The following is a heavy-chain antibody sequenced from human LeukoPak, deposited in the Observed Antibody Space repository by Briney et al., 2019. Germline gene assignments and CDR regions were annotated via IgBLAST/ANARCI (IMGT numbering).Heavy chain of an antibody. Sequence: GGSLRLSCSASGFTFSSYAMHCVRQAPGKGLEYVSAISSNGGSTYYADSVKGRFTISRDNSKNILYLQMNSLRVEDTAVYYCARQTTMATDFWGQGTLVTVSS. CDR2: ISSNGGST. J-gene: IGHJ4*02. D-gene: IGHD4-23*01. CDR3: ARQTTMATDF. CDR1: GFTFSSYA. V-gene: IGHV3-64*04.